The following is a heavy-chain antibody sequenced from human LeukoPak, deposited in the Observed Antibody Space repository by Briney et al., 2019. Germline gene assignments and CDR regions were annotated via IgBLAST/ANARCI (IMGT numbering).Heavy chain of an antibody. J-gene: IGHJ4*02. Sequence: GGSLRLSCAASGFTFSSYSMNWVRQAPGKGLEWVSYISSSSSTIYYADSVKGRFTISRDNAKNSLYLQMNSLRAEDTAVYYCARVYCSGSYSPVDYWGQGTLVTVSS. V-gene: IGHV3-48*04. D-gene: IGHD1-26*01. CDR2: ISSSSSTI. CDR3: ARVYCSGSYSPVDY. CDR1: GFTFSSYS.